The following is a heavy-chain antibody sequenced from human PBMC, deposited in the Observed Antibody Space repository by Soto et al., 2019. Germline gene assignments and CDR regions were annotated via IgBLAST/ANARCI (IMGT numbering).Heavy chain of an antibody. CDR2: IWYDGSNK. J-gene: IGHJ5*02. Sequence: SLRLSCAASGFTFSNYGIHWVRQAPGKGLEWVAVIWYDGSNKYYADSVKGRFTISRDNSKNTLYLQMNSLRAEDTAVYYCARDYMVRGVMRWFDPWGQGTLVTVSS. CDR1: GFTFSNYG. CDR3: ARDYMVRGVMRWFDP. D-gene: IGHD3-10*01. V-gene: IGHV3-33*01.